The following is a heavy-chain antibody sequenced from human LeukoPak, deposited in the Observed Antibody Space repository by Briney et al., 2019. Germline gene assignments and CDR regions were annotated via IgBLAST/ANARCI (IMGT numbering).Heavy chain of an antibody. Sequence: GGSLRLSCAASGFTFSSYAMHWVRQAPGKGLEWVAVISYDGSNKYYADSVKGRFTISRDNSKNTLYLQMDSLRVEDTAVYYCARQAGVYWGQGALVTVSS. CDR3: ARQAGVY. CDR1: GFTFSSYA. CDR2: ISYDGSNK. V-gene: IGHV3-30-3*01. D-gene: IGHD3-10*01. J-gene: IGHJ4*02.